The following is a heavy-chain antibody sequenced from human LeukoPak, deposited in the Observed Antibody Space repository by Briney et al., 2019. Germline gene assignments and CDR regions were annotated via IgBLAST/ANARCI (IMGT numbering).Heavy chain of an antibody. CDR3: ARESTSWYFDL. J-gene: IGHJ2*01. D-gene: IGHD2-2*01. CDR2: IYSGGST. CDR1: GFTFSSYR. Sequence: GGSLRLSCAASGFTFSSYRMNWVRQAPGKGLEWVSVIYSGGSTYYADSVKGRFTISRDNSKNTLYLQMNSLRAEDTAVYYCARESTSWYFDLWGRGTLVTVSS. V-gene: IGHV3-53*01.